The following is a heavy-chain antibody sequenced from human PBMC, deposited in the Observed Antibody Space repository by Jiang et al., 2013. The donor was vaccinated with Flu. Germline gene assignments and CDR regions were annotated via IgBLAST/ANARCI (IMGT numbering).Heavy chain of an antibody. CDR3: ARVPATTGSLYYFDY. CDR2: ISGYDGNT. D-gene: IGHD2-2*01. CDR1: GYTFSNYG. Sequence: SGAEVKKPGASVKVSCKASGYTFSNYGISWVRQAPGQGLEWMGWISGYDGNTNYAQNLQGRVSMTTDTSTTTAYMELTSLRSDDTAVYYCARVPATTGSLYYFDYWGQGTLVTVSS. J-gene: IGHJ4*02. V-gene: IGHV1-18*01.